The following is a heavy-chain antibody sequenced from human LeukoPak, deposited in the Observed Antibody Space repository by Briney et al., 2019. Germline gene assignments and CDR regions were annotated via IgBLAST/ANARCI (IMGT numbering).Heavy chain of an antibody. Sequence: GGSLRLSCAASGFTFSSYSMNWIRQAPGKGLEWVSDISNSRSYIYYADSVKGRFTISRANAKNSLCLQTNSLRAEATALYYSARDSIVAVDGPPIDDWGQGTPVTVSS. CDR1: GFTFSSYS. CDR2: ISNSRSYI. CDR3: ARDSIVAVDGPPIDD. J-gene: IGHJ4*02. D-gene: IGHD2-2*01. V-gene: IGHV3-21*01.